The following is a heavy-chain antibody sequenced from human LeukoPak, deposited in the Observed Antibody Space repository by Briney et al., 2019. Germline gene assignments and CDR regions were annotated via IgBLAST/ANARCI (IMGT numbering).Heavy chain of an antibody. J-gene: IGHJ5*02. CDR2: INPNSGGT. V-gene: IGHV1-2*02. Sequence: ASVKDSCKASGYTFTGYYMHWVRQAPGQGLEWMGWINPNSGGTNYAQKFQGRVTMTRDTSISTAYMELSRLRSDDTAVYYCASSYAAAAGTWFDPWGQGTLVTVSS. CDR1: GYTFTGYY. D-gene: IGHD6-13*01. CDR3: ASSYAAAAGTWFDP.